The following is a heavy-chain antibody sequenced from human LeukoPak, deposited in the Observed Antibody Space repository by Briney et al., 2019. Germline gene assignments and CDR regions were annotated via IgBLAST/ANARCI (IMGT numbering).Heavy chain of an antibody. CDR1: GGSISSYY. Sequence: PSETLSLTCTVSGGSISSYYWSWIRQPPGKGLEWIGYIYYSGSTNYNPSFKSRVTISVDTSKNQLSLKLSSVTAADTAVYYCARSDSYGYAYWGQGTLVTVSS. CDR3: ARSDSYGYAY. V-gene: IGHV4-59*01. J-gene: IGHJ4*02. CDR2: IYYSGST. D-gene: IGHD5-18*01.